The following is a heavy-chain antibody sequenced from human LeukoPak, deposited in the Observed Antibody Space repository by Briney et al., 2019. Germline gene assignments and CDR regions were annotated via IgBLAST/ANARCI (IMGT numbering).Heavy chain of an antibody. CDR3: EKDSLDDRGGYYLEY. CDR2: ISYDDRNK. D-gene: IGHD3-22*01. J-gene: IGHJ4*02. V-gene: IGHV3-30*18. Sequence: GGSLRLSWAASGFIFSIYCMHWVRQAPGKGLEWVAIISYDDRNKYYADSVKGRFTISRDKSKNALYLQMNSVRAEDRAVYYCEKDSLDDRGGYYLEYWGQGTLVSVSS. CDR1: GFIFSIYC.